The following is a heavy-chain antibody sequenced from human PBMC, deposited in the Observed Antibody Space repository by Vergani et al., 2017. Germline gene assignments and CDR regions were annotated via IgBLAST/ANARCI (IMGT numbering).Heavy chain of an antibody. J-gene: IGHJ3*01. D-gene: IGHD4-23*01. V-gene: IGHV4-61*02. CDR3: ARDNKQLRPRAFDL. CDR1: GASINNDFYY. Sequence: QVQLQESGPGLVKPSQTLSLTCTVSGASINNDFYYWHWIRQPAGKGLEWIGRIYVSGITDYNSSLQSRVSMSVDTSKNQFCLTLTSVTAADTAVYYCARDNKQLRPRAFDLWGQGIMVTVSS. CDR2: IYVSGIT.